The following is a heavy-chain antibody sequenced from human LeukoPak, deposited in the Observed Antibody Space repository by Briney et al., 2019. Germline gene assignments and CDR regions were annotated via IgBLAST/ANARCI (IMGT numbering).Heavy chain of an antibody. V-gene: IGHV3-23*01. CDR3: AKDFLVGGVVIYYFDY. CDR1: GFTFSSYA. Sequence: GGSLRLSCAASGFTFSSYAMSWVRQAPGKGLEWVSAISGSGGSTYYADSVKGRFTISRDNSKNTLYLQMNSLGAEDTAVYYCAKDFLVGGVVIYYFDYWGQGTLVTVSS. D-gene: IGHD3-3*01. J-gene: IGHJ4*02. CDR2: ISGSGGST.